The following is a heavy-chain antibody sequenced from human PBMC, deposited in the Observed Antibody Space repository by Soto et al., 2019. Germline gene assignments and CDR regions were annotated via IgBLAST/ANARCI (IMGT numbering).Heavy chain of an antibody. CDR2: TYYRSKWYN. V-gene: IGHV6-1*01. D-gene: IGHD6-19*01. J-gene: IGHJ3*02. CDR3: ARAPSGVTVAGTGFGAFDI. Sequence: WVRQAPGQGLEWLGRTYYRSKWYNDYAVSVKSRITINPDTSKNQFSLQLNSVTPEDTAVYYCARAPSGVTVAGTGFGAFDIWGQGTMVTVSS.